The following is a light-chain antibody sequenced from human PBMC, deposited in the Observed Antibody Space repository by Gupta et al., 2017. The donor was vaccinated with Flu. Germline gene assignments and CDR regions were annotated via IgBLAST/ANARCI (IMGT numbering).Light chain of an antibody. CDR2: YDD. CDR3: SAWDASLNVLV. Sequence: AALWHRVLISCSGCCSNIGNTAVHWYQQLPGKAPKLLIYYDDLLPSGVSDRFSGSKSSTSASLAISGLQSDAEAAYSCSAWDASLNVLV. V-gene: IGLV1-36*01. J-gene: IGLJ2*01. CDR1: CSNIGNTA.